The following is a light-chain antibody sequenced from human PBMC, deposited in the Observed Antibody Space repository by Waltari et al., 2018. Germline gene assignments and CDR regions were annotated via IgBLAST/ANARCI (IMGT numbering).Light chain of an antibody. J-gene: IGKJ4*01. CDR3: QQRTNWPLT. CDR1: QSVSSY. V-gene: IGKV3-11*01. CDR2: DAS. Sequence: SCNASQSVSSYLAWFKQNPGQVLSLPIYDASNRATGIPARFSGSGSGTDFTFTISSLEPEDCAVYYVQQRTNWPLTFGGGTKVEIK.